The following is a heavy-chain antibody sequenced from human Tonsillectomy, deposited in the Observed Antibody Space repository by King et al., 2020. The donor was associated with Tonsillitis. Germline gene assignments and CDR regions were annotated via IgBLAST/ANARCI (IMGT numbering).Heavy chain of an antibody. D-gene: IGHD3-3*01. J-gene: IGHJ6*02. V-gene: IGHV3-23*04. CDR2: ISGSGGST. CDR1: GFTFSSYA. CDR3: AKDRDFWSPHGMDV. Sequence: VQLVESGGGLIQPGGSLRLSCAASGFTFSSYAMNWVRQAPGKGLEWVSGISGSGGSTYYVDSVEGRFAISRDNSKNTLYRQMNSLRAEDTAVYYCAKDRDFWSPHGMDVWGQGTTVTVSS.